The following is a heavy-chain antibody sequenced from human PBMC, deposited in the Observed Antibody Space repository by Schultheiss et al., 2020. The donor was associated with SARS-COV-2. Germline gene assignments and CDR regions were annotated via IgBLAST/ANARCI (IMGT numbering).Heavy chain of an antibody. CDR3: ARGEGAGWFDP. J-gene: IGHJ5*02. CDR2: INHSGST. V-gene: IGHV4-4*02. D-gene: IGHD1-26*01. Sequence: GSLRLSCAVSGGSISSSNWWSWVRQPPGKGLEWIGEINHSGSTNYNPSLKSRVTMSVDTSKNQFSLKLSSVTAADTAVYYCARGEGAGWFDPWGQGTLVTVSS. CDR1: GGSISSSNW.